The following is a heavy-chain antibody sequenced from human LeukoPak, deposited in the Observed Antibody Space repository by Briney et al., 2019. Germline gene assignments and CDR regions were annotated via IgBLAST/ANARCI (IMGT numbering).Heavy chain of an antibody. CDR2: IYYSGTT. Sequence: PSETLSLTCAVSGGSISSGGYSWSWIRQPPGKGLEWIGYIYYSGTTSYNPSLNSRVTMSVDTSKNQFSLKLSSVTAADTAVYYCARMGAIAGASANPDHWGQGTLVTVSS. CDR1: GGSISSGGYS. CDR3: ARMGAIAGASANPDH. V-gene: IGHV4-61*08. J-gene: IGHJ4*02. D-gene: IGHD4/OR15-4a*01.